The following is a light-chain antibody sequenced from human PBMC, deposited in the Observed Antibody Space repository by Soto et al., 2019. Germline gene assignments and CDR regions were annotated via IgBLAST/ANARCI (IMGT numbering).Light chain of an antibody. Sequence: VMTQSPLSLHVTPGEPASISCRSSQSILHSNGNNYLDWYLQKPGQSPQLLIYLGSNRASGVPDRFSGSGSGTDFTLKISRVEAEDVGIYYCLQSQQTPWTFGQGTKMEVK. V-gene: IGKV2-28*01. CDR2: LGS. CDR1: QSILHSNGNNY. CDR3: LQSQQTPWT. J-gene: IGKJ1*01.